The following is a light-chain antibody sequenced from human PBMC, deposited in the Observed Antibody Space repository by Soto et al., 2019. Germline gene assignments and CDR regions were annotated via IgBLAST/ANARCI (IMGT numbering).Light chain of an antibody. V-gene: IGKV3-15*01. CDR3: QQYNTRRT. CDR1: QSVSSN. CDR2: GAF. Sequence: EIVLTQSPATLSVSPGERATLSCRASQSVSSNLAWYQQKPGQAPRLLIYGAFTRATGIPARFSGSGSGTEFTFTISSLQSEDFAVCYCQQYNTRRTFGQGTKVEIQ. J-gene: IGKJ1*01.